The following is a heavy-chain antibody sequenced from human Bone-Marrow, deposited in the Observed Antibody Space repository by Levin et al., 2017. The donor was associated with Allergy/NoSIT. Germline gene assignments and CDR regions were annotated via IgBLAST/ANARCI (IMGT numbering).Heavy chain of an antibody. V-gene: IGHV3-15*07. CDR2: IKSKTDGGTT. J-gene: IGHJ5*02. Sequence: GGSLRLSCAASGFTFSNAWMNWVRQAPGKGLEWVGRIKSKTDGGTTDYAAPVKGRFTISRDDSKNTLYLQMNSLKTEDTAVYYCTTVFSSSWYDFWFDPWGQGTLVTVSS. D-gene: IGHD6-13*01. CDR3: TTVFSSSWYDFWFDP. CDR1: GFTFSNAW.